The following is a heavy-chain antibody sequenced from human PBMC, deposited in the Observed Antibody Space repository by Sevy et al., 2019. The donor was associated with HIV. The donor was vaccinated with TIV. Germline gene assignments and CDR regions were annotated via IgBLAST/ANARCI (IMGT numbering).Heavy chain of an antibody. D-gene: IGHD3-10*01. V-gene: IGHV3-7*01. CDR3: SGGFGWLSDY. Sequence: GGSLRLSCIDSGFGFSSYWINWVRQAPGKGLEWVALIKEDGSEKEYVDSVKGRFTISRDTAKNSVYLQMDSLRAEDTATYYCSGGFGWLSDYWGQRTVVTGSS. J-gene: IGHJ4*02. CDR1: GFGFSSYW. CDR2: IKEDGSEK.